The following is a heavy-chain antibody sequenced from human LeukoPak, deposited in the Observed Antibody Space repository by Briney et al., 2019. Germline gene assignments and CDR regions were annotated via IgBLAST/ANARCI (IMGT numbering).Heavy chain of an antibody. Sequence: GGSLRLSCAASGFTFSNYGMSWVRQAPGKGLEWVSVISGSAATTYYADSVKGRFTVSRDNFKNTLYLQMNSLRAEDTALYYCARKLWHRNDCWGQGTLVTVSS. CDR3: ARKLWHRNDC. J-gene: IGHJ4*02. CDR2: ISGSAATT. CDR1: GFTFSNYG. D-gene: IGHD3-16*01. V-gene: IGHV3-23*01.